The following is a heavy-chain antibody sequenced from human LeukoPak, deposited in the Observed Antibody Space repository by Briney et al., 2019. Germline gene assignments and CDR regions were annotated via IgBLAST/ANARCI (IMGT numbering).Heavy chain of an antibody. CDR1: GYTFTGYY. V-gene: IGHV1-2*02. J-gene: IGHJ5*02. D-gene: IGHD3-3*01. Sequence: GASVKVSCKASGYTFTGYYMHWVRQAPGQGLEWMGWINLNSGGTNYAQKFQGRVTMTRDTSISTAYMELSRLRSDDTAVYYCARDSNGNYDFWSGYYTHGGNWFDPWGQGTLVTVSS. CDR3: ARDSNGNYDFWSGYYTHGGNWFDP. CDR2: INLNSGGT.